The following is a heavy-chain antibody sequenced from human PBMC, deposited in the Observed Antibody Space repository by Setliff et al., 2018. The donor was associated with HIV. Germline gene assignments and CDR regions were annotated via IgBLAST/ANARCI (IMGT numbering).Heavy chain of an antibody. Sequence: PSETLSLTCTVSGYSISSRYYWGWIRQSPGKGLEWIGSIYHSGSTQYNTSLKSRLTISVDTSKNQFSLSLNSVNAADTAVYYCARDQGHHFDSRGQVDFDLWGRGTLVTVSS. V-gene: IGHV4-38-2*02. J-gene: IGHJ2*01. CDR2: IYHSGST. D-gene: IGHD3-22*01. CDR1: GYSISSRYY. CDR3: ARDQGHHFDSRGQVDFDL.